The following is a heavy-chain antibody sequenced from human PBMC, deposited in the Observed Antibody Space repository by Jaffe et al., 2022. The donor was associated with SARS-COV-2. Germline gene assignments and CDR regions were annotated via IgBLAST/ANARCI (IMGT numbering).Heavy chain of an antibody. CDR1: GVTISRSSYT. CDR2: VYASGST. CDR3: ARGRVETSGWPFFDF. D-gene: IGHD6-19*01. V-gene: IGHV4-61*02. J-gene: IGHJ4*02. Sequence: QVQLQESGPGLVEPSQTLSLICSVSGVTISRSSYTWSWIRQPGGKGLEWIGQVYASGSTDYNPSLKGRVIMSADTSKNQVSLKLTSVTAADTAVYFCARGRVETSGWPFFDFWGQGTLVTVSS.